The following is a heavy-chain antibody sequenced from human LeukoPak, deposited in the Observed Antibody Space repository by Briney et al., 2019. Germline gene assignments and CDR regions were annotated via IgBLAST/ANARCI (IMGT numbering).Heavy chain of an antibody. Sequence: SQTLSLTCTVSGGSISSGSYYWSWIRQPAGKGLEWIGRIYTSGITNYNPSLKSRVTISVDTSKNQFSLKLSSVTAADTAVYYRAREGRGYSSLDWFDPWGQGTLVSVSS. CDR1: GGSISSGSYY. D-gene: IGHD6-19*01. V-gene: IGHV4-61*02. CDR3: AREGRGYSSLDWFDP. J-gene: IGHJ5*02. CDR2: IYTSGIT.